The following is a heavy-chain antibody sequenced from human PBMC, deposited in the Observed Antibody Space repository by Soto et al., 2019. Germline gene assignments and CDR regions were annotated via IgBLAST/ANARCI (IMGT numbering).Heavy chain of an antibody. CDR3: ARDKFTYSRGFMRGRYSGLDV. J-gene: IGHJ6*02. V-gene: IGHV3-21*01. CDR2: ISSNSDYI. CDR1: GFTFYNYN. Sequence: LVESGGGLVKPGGSLRLSCAASGFTFYNYNMNWVRQAPGKGLEWVSSISSNSDYIWYADSVEGRFTVSRDNAKNSLFLQMNGLREEDTAIYYCARDKFTYSRGFMRGRYSGLDVWGQGTTVTVS. D-gene: IGHD3-10*01.